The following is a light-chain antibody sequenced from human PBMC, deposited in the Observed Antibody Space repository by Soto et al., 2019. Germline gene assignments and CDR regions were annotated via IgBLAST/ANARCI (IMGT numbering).Light chain of an antibody. Sequence: QSALTQPASVSGSPGQSITISCTGTSSDVGGSNFVSWYQQHPGKAPKLMIYDVNNRPSGVPNRFSGSKSGNTASLTIFGLLADDEADYYCSSHTTSSTLVFGGGTKLTVL. CDR2: DVN. CDR3: SSHTTSSTLV. CDR1: SSDVGGSNF. J-gene: IGLJ2*01. V-gene: IGLV2-14*01.